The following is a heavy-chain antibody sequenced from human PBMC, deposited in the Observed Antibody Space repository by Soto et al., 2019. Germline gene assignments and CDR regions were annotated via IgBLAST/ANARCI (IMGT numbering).Heavy chain of an antibody. CDR3: ASRGGRDGYNCFDY. CDR1: GFTLSRYA. V-gene: IGHV3-30-3*01. J-gene: IGHJ4*02. CDR2: ISYDGSNK. Sequence: PGGSLRLSCAASGFTLSRYAMHWVRQAPGKGLEWVAVISYDGSNKYYADSVKGRFTISRDNSKNTLYLQMNSLRAEDTAVYYCASRGGRDGYNCFDYWGQGTLVTVSS. D-gene: IGHD5-12*01.